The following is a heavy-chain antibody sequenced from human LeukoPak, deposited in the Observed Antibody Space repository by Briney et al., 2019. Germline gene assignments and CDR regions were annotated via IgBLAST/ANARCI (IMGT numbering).Heavy chain of an antibody. D-gene: IGHD2-15*01. J-gene: IGHJ6*02. CDR3: ARGPLVVAATNYYYGMDV. Sequence: GASVKVSCKASGYTFTSYDINWVRQATGQGLEWMGWMNPNSGNTGYAQKFQGRVTMTRNTSISTAYMELSSLRSEDTAVYYCARGPLVVAATNYYYGMDVWGQGTTVTVSS. CDR2: MNPNSGNT. V-gene: IGHV1-8*01. CDR1: GYTFTSYD.